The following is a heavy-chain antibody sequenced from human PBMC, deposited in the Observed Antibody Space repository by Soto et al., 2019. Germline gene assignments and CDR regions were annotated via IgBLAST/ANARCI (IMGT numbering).Heavy chain of an antibody. CDR2: MNPNSGNT. Sequence: QVQLVQSGAEVKKPGASGKVSCKASGYTFTGYDINWGRQATGQGLEGMGWMNPNSGNTGYAQKFQGRVTMTRNTSISTAYMELSSLRSEDTAVYYCAREKTSYGMDVWGQGTTVTVSS. V-gene: IGHV1-8*01. J-gene: IGHJ6*02. CDR3: AREKTSYGMDV. CDR1: GYTFTGYD.